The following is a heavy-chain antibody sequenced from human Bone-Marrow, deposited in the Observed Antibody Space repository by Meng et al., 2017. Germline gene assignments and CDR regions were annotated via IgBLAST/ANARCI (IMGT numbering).Heavy chain of an antibody. D-gene: IGHD3-22*01. V-gene: IGHV3-23*04. CDR2: ISGSGGST. CDR3: AKAEMYYYDSSGYYYWDY. CDR1: GFTFSSYA. Sequence: VESGGGLVHAGGSLVLSCSASGFTFSSYAMSWVRQAPGKGLEWVSAISGSGGSTYYADSVKGRFTISRDNSKNTLYLQMNSLRAEDTAVYYCAKAEMYYYDSSGYYYWDYWGQGTLVTVSS. J-gene: IGHJ4*02.